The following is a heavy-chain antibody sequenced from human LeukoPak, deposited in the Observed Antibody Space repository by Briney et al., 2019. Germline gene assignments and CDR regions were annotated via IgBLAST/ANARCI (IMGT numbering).Heavy chain of an antibody. J-gene: IGHJ5*02. CDR1: GGSISSYY. V-gene: IGHV4-59*08. Sequence: SETLSLTCTVSGGSISSYYWSWIRQPPGKGLEWIGYIYYSGSTNYNPSLKSRVTISVDTSKNQFSLKLSSVTAADTAVYYCARQRIAAAGYNWFDPWGQGTLVTVSS. CDR3: ARQRIAAAGYNWFDP. D-gene: IGHD6-13*01. CDR2: IYYSGST.